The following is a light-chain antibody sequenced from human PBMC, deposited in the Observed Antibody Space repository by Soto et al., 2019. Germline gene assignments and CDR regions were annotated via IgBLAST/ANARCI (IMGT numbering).Light chain of an antibody. V-gene: IGLV1-44*01. CDR1: NPNIGGNT. J-gene: IGLJ1*01. CDR2: SHD. CDR3: ATWDDSLNAAV. Sequence: QSVLTQPPSTSGTPGRRVTISCSGSNPNIGGNTVNWYQQRPGAAPKLLIYSHDQRPSGVPDRFSGSKFGTTASLAISGLQSEDEADYHCATWDDSLNAAVFGAGTKVTVL.